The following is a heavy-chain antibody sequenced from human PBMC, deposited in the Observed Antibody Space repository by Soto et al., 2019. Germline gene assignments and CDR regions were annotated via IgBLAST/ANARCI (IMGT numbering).Heavy chain of an antibody. CDR3: ARGRIAAAPFDY. D-gene: IGHD6-13*01. V-gene: IGHV4-30-2*01. Sequence: PSETLSLTCAVSGGSICSGGHSWSWIRQPPGKGLEWIGYIYHSGSTYYNPSLKSRVTISVDTSKNQFSLKLSSVTAADTAVYYCARGRIAAAPFDYWGQGTLVTVSS. CDR1: GGSICSGGHS. J-gene: IGHJ4*02. CDR2: IYHSGST.